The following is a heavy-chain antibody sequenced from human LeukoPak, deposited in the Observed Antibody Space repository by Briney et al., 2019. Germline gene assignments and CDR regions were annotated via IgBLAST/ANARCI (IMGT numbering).Heavy chain of an antibody. Sequence: GGSLRLSCAASGFTFSSYSMNWVRQAPGKGLEWVSSISSSSSYIYYADSVKGRFTISRDNAKNSLYLQMNSLRAEDTAVYYCARSPGSYLGYYYYYMDVWGKGTTVTVSS. V-gene: IGHV3-21*01. J-gene: IGHJ6*03. CDR1: GFTFSSYS. D-gene: IGHD1-26*01. CDR3: ARSPGSYLGYYYYYMDV. CDR2: ISSSSSYI.